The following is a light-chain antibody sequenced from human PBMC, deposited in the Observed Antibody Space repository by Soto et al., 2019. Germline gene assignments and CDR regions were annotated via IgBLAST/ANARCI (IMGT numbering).Light chain of an antibody. CDR3: QQYNRYT. Sequence: DIQMTQSPSTLSASVGDRVTITCRASQSISSRLAWYQQKPGKAPKLLIYDASSLESGVPSRFSGSGSGTEFTLTISSLQPDDFATYYCQQYNRYTFGQGTKLEIK. V-gene: IGKV1-5*01. CDR1: QSISSR. CDR2: DAS. J-gene: IGKJ2*01.